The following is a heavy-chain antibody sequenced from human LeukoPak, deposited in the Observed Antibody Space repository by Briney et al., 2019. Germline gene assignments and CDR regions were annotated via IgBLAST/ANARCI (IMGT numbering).Heavy chain of an antibody. D-gene: IGHD3-3*01. J-gene: IGHJ5*02. CDR1: GFTFSSYF. CDR3: ARDLIRADYDFWSGYSHWFDP. CDR2: ISSSSSYI. Sequence: GGSLRLSCAASGFTFSSYFMTWVRQAPGKGLEWVSSISSSSSYIYYADSVKGRFTISRDNAKNSLYLQMNSLRAEDTAVYYCARDLIRADYDFWSGYSHWFDPWGQGTLVTVSS. V-gene: IGHV3-21*01.